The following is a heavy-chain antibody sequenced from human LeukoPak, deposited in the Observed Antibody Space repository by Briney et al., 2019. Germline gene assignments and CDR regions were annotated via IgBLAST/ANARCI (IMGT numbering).Heavy chain of an antibody. J-gene: IGHJ4*02. Sequence: GGSLRLSCAASGFTFSSYWMHWVRHAPGKGLVWVSRINTDGSSTMYADSVKGRFTISRDNAKSTLYLQMNSLRAEDTAMYYCAREWELLSLDYWGQGTLVTVSS. CDR3: AREWELLSLDY. D-gene: IGHD1-26*01. CDR1: GFTFSSYW. V-gene: IGHV3-74*03. CDR2: INTDGSST.